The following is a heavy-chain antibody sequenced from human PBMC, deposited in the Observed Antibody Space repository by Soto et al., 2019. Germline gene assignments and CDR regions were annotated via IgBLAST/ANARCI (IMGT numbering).Heavy chain of an antibody. CDR2: ISYDGSNK. D-gene: IGHD6-19*01. CDR3: ARDELAVGQWLPPFDY. V-gene: IGHV3-30-3*01. CDR1: GFTFSSYA. J-gene: IGHJ4*02. Sequence: QVQLVESGGGVVQPGRSLRLSCAASGFTFSSYAMHWVRHAPGKGLEWVAVISYDGSNKYYADSVKGRFTISRDNSKNALYLQMNSLRAEDTAVYYCARDELAVGQWLPPFDYWGQGTLVTVSS.